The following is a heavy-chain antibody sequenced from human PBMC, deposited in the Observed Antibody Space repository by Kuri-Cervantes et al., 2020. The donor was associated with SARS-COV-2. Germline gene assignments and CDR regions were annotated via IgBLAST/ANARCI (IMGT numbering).Heavy chain of an antibody. D-gene: IGHD6-13*01. V-gene: IGHV2-5*02. J-gene: IGHJ4*01. CDR1: GFSLSTSGGG. CDR2: IYWDDDK. Sequence: SGPPLVNPTQTFTLTCTFSGFSLSTSGGGVGWIRQPPGKALEWLALIYWDDDKRYSPSLKSRLTITKDTSKNQVVLTMTNMDPVDTATYYCAHRPPMYRSSYFDYWGQGTLVTVSS. CDR3: AHRPPMYRSSYFDY.